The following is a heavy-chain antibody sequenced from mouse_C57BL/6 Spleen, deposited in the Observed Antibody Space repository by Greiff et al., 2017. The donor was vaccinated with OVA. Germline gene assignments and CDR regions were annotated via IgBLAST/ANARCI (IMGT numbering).Heavy chain of an antibody. D-gene: IGHD1-1*01. Sequence: QVQLQQPGAELVLPGASVKLSCKASGYTFTSYWMHWVKQRPGQGLEWIGEIDPSDSYTNYNQKFKGKSTLTVDKSSSTAYMQLSSLTSEDSAVYYCARGGYYGSRSWFAYWGQVTLVTVSA. V-gene: IGHV1-69*01. CDR1: GYTFTSYW. J-gene: IGHJ3*01. CDR2: IDPSDSYT. CDR3: ARGGYYGSRSWFAY.